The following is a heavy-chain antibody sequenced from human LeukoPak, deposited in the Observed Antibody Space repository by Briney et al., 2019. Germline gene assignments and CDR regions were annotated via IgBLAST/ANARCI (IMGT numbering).Heavy chain of an antibody. D-gene: IGHD3-10*01. CDR3: ARVGWTMVRGAPYYYYYMDV. CDR2: ISNSGQTM. CDR1: GFTFIDYY. J-gene: IGHJ6*03. V-gene: IGHV3-11*01. Sequence: GGSLRLSCAVSGFTFIDYYMSWIRQAPGKGLEWVSYISNSGQTMYYADSLKGRFTISRDNANNSLHLQMNSLRAEDTAVYYCARVGWTMVRGAPYYYYYMDVWGKGTTVTISS.